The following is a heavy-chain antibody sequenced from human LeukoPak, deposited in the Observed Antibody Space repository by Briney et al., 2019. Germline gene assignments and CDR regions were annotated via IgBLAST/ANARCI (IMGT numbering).Heavy chain of an antibody. CDR3: ANIPNSFGPDY. CDR1: EFSFSSHG. Sequence: GGSLRLSCATSEFSFSSHGMHWARQAPGKGLEWVAFEQKDGSYKKYADSVKGRFTISKGNSKNTLYLQMNSLRVEDTAMYYCANIPNSFGPDYWGQGSLVTVSS. V-gene: IGHV3-30*02. CDR2: EQKDGSYK. J-gene: IGHJ4*02. D-gene: IGHD3-16*01.